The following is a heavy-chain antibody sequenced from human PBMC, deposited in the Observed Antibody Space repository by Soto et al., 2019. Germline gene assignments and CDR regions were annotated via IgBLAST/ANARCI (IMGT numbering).Heavy chain of an antibody. CDR1: GGTFSSYA. J-gene: IGHJ4*02. Sequence: QVQLVQSGAEVKKPGSSVRVSCKASGGTFSSYAISWVRQAPGQGLEWMGGIIPIFGTANYAQKFQGRVTITADKSTSTAYMELSSLRSEDTAVYYCARVLTVRGVITPREDYWGQGTLVTVSS. CDR3: ARVLTVRGVITPREDY. CDR2: IIPIFGTA. D-gene: IGHD3-10*01. V-gene: IGHV1-69*06.